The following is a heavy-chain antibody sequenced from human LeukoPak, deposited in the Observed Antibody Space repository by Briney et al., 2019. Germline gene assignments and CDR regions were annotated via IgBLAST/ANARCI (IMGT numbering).Heavy chain of an antibody. Sequence: PSETLSLTCTVSGGSISSYYWSWIRQPPGKGLEWIGYIYYSGSTNYNPSLKSRVTISVDTSKNQFSLKLSSVTAADTAVYYCARVAPYYDFWSGYYTGVVNNWFDPWGQGTLVTVSS. CDR1: GGSISSYY. V-gene: IGHV4-59*01. D-gene: IGHD3-3*01. CDR2: IYYSGST. J-gene: IGHJ5*02. CDR3: ARVAPYYDFWSGYYTGVVNNWFDP.